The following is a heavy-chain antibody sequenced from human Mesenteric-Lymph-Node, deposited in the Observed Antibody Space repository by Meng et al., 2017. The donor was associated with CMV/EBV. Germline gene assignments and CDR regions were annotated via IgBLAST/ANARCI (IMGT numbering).Heavy chain of an antibody. CDR2: IYWYDDK. CDR1: LSSSGVG. V-gene: IGHV2-5*01. D-gene: IGHD3-22*01. J-gene: IGHJ2*01. Sequence: LSSSGVGVVWIRQPSGKALEWLALIYWYDDKAYSPSLKTRLTVTKDTSKNHVVLTMTNMDPVDTATYYCAHLGRNTMKSLTSERYFDLWGRGTLVTVSS. CDR3: AHLGRNTMKSLTSERYFDL.